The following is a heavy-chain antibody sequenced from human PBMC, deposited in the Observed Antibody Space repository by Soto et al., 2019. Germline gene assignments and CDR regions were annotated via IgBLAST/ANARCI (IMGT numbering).Heavy chain of an antibody. CDR3: ARELRFGEDYYGMDV. Sequence: QVQLQESGPGLVKPSQTLSLTCTVSGGSISSGGYYWSWIRQHPGKGLEWIGYIYYSGSTYYNPSLKSRVPLSVETSKNQFSLKLSSVTAADTAVYYCARELRFGEDYYGMDVWGQGTTVTVSS. CDR1: GGSISSGGYY. CDR2: IYYSGST. V-gene: IGHV4-31*03. J-gene: IGHJ6*02. D-gene: IGHD3-10*01.